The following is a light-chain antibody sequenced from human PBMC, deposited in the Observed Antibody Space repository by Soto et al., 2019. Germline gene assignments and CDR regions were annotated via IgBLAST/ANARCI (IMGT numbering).Light chain of an antibody. V-gene: IGLV2-8*01. CDR3: SSYTSGSTYV. J-gene: IGLJ1*01. CDR2: EVS. Sequence: QSVLTQPPSASGSPGQSVTISCTGTSSDVGGYNYVSWYQQHPGKAPKLMIYEVSKRPSGVPDRFSGSKSGNTASLTVSGLQAEDEAEYYCSSYTSGSTYVFGTGTKVTVL. CDR1: SSDVGGYNY.